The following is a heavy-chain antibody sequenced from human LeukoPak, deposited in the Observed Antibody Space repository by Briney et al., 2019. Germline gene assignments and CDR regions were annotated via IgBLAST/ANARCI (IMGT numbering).Heavy chain of an antibody. D-gene: IGHD2-2*01. J-gene: IGHJ2*01. V-gene: IGHV1-18*01. CDR3: ARGIVVVPAAIERDWYFDL. Sequence: ASVKVSCKASGYTFTSYGISWVRQAPGQGLEWMGWISAYNGNTNYAQKLQGRVTMTTDTSTSTAYMELRSLRSDDTAVYYCARGIVVVPAAIERDWYFDLWGRGTLVTVSS. CDR1: GYTFTSYG. CDR2: ISAYNGNT.